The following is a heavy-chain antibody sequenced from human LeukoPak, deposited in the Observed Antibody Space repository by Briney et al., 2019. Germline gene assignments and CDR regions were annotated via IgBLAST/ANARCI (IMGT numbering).Heavy chain of an antibody. D-gene: IGHD3-10*01. CDR1: GGSINDYH. J-gene: IGHJ5*02. CDR2: VYNNGRT. V-gene: IGHV4-59*01. CDR3: ARGAGGHRFDP. Sequence: SETLSLTCTVSGGSINDYHWTWIRQPPGKGLEYIGYVYNNGRTFYNPSLKSRVTMSADTSKKQFSLILTSVTAADTAVYYCARGAGGHRFDPWGQGTLVTVSS.